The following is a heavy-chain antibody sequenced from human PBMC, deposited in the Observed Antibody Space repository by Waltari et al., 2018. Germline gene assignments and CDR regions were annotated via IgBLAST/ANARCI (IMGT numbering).Heavy chain of an antibody. Sequence: QVQLVQSGAEVKKPGSSVRVSCKASRATFSSYAIGWVRQDPGQGREWMGRTIPIEGITKHAQRFQDRRTITADKSTRTADMELSSLGSEDTAIYYCARMTRGVADPYFDYWGQGTLVIVSS. J-gene: IGHJ4*02. CDR3: ARMTRGVADPYFDY. CDR1: RATFSSYA. CDR2: TIPIEGIT. V-gene: IGHV1-69*04. D-gene: IGHD3-3*01.